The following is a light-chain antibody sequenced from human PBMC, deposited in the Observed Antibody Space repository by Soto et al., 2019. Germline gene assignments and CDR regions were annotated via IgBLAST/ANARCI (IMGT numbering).Light chain of an antibody. CDR2: GAS. CDR3: HQDHHSPPIS. J-gene: IGKJ5*01. Sequence: ESVLTQSTGTLALSPGERATLSCRASQSVSSSYLAWYQQKPGEAPRLLIYGASSRATGIPDRFSGSGSGTDFTLTISRLAPEDFAGYYCHQDHHSPPISLGHGIRLAIK. CDR1: QSVSSSY. V-gene: IGKV3-20*01.